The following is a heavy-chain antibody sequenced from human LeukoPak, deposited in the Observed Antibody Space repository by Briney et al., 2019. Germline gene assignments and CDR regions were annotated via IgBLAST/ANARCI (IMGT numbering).Heavy chain of an antibody. D-gene: IGHD4-23*01. V-gene: IGHV4-34*01. J-gene: IGHJ5*02. CDR2: INHSGST. Sequence: PSETLSLTCAVYGGYFSGYYWSWIRQPPGKGLEWIREINHSGSTNYNPSLKSRVTISVDTSKNQFSLKLSSVTAADTAVYYCARGLPTVVTEDWFDPWGQGTLVTVSS. CDR1: GGYFSGYY. CDR3: ARGLPTVVTEDWFDP.